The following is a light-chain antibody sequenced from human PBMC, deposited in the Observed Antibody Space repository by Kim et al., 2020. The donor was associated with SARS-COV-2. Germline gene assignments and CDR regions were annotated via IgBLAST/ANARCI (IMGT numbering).Light chain of an antibody. Sequence: APGKAARITCGGNNIGSESVHWYQQKPGQAPLLVMYYNSDRPSGIPERFSGSNSGNTATLTISGVEAGDEADYYCQVWDSSRDHVVFGGGTKLTVL. CDR2: YNS. CDR3: QVWDSSRDHVV. J-gene: IGLJ2*01. V-gene: IGLV3-21*04. CDR1: NIGSES.